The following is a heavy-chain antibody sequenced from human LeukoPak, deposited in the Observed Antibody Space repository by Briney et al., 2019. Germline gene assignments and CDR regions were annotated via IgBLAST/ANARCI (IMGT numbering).Heavy chain of an antibody. D-gene: IGHD3-10*01. CDR3: ARYGSGSYYNGPPFDY. CDR1: GGSISSYY. V-gene: IGHV4-59*01. CDR2: IYYSGST. Sequence: ETLSLTCTVSGGSISSYYWSWIRQPPGKGLEWIGYIYYSGSTNYNPSLTSRGAISVDTSKNQFSLKLSSVTAADTAVYYCARYGSGSYYNGPPFDYWGQGTLVTVSS. J-gene: IGHJ4*02.